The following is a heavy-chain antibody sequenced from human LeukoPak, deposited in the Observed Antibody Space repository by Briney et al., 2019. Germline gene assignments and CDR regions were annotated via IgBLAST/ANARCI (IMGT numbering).Heavy chain of an antibody. V-gene: IGHV4-61*01. CDR1: GYSISSGYY. CDR2: IYYSGST. J-gene: IGHJ3*02. D-gene: IGHD4-23*01. CDR3: ARDDYGGNGAFDI. Sequence: SETLSLTCTVSGYSISSGYYWGWVRPPPGKGLEWIGYIYYSGSTNYNPSLKSRVTISVDTSKNQFSLKLSSVTAADTAVYYCARDDYGGNGAFDIWGQGTMVTVSS.